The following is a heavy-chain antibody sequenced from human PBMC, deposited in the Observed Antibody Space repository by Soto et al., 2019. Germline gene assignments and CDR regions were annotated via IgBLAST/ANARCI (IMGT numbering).Heavy chain of an antibody. Sequence: PGGSLSLSCAASGFTFSSYGMHWVRQAPGKGLEWVAVISYDGSNKYYADSVKGRFTISRDNSKNTLYLQMNSLRAEDTAVYYCAKDYSYYDSSGYFIDYWGQGTLVTVSS. D-gene: IGHD3-22*01. CDR2: ISYDGSNK. J-gene: IGHJ4*02. CDR3: AKDYSYYDSSGYFIDY. V-gene: IGHV3-30*18. CDR1: GFTFSSYG.